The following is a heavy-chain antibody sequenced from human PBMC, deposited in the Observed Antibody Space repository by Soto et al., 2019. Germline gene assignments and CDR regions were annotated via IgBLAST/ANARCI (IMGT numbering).Heavy chain of an antibody. CDR3: ARVDCSSTSCPTGWFDP. V-gene: IGHV1-69*06. J-gene: IGHJ5*02. CDR2: IIPIFGTA. D-gene: IGHD2-2*01. Sequence: GASVKVSCKASGGTFSSYAISWVRQAPGQGLEWMGGIIPIFGTANYAQKFQGRVTITADKSTSTAYMELSSLRSEDTAVYYCARVDCSSTSCPTGWFDPWGQGTLVTVSS. CDR1: GGTFSSYA.